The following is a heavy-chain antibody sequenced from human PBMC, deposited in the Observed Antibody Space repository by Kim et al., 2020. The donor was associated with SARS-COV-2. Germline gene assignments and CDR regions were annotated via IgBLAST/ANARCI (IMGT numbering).Heavy chain of an antibody. CDR2: ISGSGGST. J-gene: IGHJ1*01. CDR1: GFTFSSYA. D-gene: IGHD6-13*01. V-gene: IGHV3-23*01. Sequence: WGSLRLSCAASGFTFSSYAMSWVRQAPGKGLEWVSAISGSGGSTYYADSVKGRFTISRDNSKNTLYLQMNSLRAEDTAVYYCAKTKRARQQPEYFQHWGQGTLVTVSS. CDR3: AKTKRARQQPEYFQH.